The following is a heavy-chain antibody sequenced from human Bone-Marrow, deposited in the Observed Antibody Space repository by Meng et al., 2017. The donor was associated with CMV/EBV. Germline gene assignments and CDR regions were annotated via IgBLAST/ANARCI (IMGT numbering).Heavy chain of an antibody. D-gene: IGHD3-22*01. CDR2: IYYSGST. Sequence: SVSNDIYYWSWIRQPPGKGLEWIGYIYYSGSTYYNPSLKSRVTISVDTSKNQFSLKLSSVTAADTAVYYCARSQYYYDSSGYCFDYWGQGTLVTVSS. CDR3: ARSQYYYDSSGYCFDY. V-gene: IGHV4-31*02. J-gene: IGHJ4*02. CDR1: SVSNDIYY.